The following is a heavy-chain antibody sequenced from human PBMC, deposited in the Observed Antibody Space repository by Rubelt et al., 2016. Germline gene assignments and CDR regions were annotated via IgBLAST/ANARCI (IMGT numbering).Heavy chain of an antibody. D-gene: IGHD3-3*01. J-gene: IGHJ6*02. Sequence: QVQLQESGPGLVKPSETLSLTCTVSGGSISSYYWSWIRQPPGKGLEWIGYIYYTGSTTYNPSLKSRVAISVDTSKNQFSRRLKSVTAEDTAGYYCTRDYDCWSHCSSYGMDVWGQGTTVTVSS. V-gene: IGHV4-59*12. CDR2: IYYTGST. CDR3: TRDYDCWSHCSSYGMDV. CDR1: GGSISSYY.